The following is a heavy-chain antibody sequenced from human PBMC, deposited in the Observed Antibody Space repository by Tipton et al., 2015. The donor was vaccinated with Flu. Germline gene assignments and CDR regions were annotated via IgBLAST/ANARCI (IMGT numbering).Heavy chain of an antibody. CDR1: GDSFTGYW. CDR3: ARVAGVGDYGDYGFVS. Sequence: GLVKPSETLSLTCGVSGDSFTGYWWSWIRQFPGQGLEWIGEINHGGSTYYNPSLKSRVTMSVDSSKNHVSLNLTSVTAADTAVYYCARVAGVGDYGDYGFVSWGPGIAVFVSS. CDR2: INHGGST. D-gene: IGHD4-17*01. J-gene: IGHJ5*01. V-gene: IGHV4-34*10.